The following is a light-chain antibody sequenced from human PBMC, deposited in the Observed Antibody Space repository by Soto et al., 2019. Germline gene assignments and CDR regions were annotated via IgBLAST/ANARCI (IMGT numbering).Light chain of an antibody. CDR3: QQYDNWPPLT. J-gene: IGKJ5*01. V-gene: IGKV3-15*01. Sequence: EIVMTQSPATLSVSPGERATLSCRASQSVSSNLAWYQQKPGQAPMLLIYGASTRATGFPARFSGSGSGTDFTLTISSLQSEDFAVYYCQQYDNWPPLTFGQGTRLEIK. CDR2: GAS. CDR1: QSVSSN.